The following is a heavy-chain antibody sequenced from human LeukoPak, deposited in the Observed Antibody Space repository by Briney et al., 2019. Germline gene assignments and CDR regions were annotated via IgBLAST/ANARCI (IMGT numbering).Heavy chain of an antibody. CDR2: IKEDGSEK. J-gene: IGHJ4*02. V-gene: IGHV3-7*05. CDR1: GFTFSSSW. D-gene: IGHD6-25*01. Sequence: PGGSLRLSCAASGFTFSSSWMKWVRQAPGKGLESVAVIKEDGSEKHYVDSVKGRFAISRDNSKNTLYLQMNTLRGEDTALYYCAKDGAAWGQGALVTVSS. CDR3: AKDGAA.